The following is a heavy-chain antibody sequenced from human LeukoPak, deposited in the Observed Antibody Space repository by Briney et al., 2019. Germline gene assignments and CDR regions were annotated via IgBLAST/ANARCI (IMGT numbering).Heavy chain of an antibody. CDR1: GYTFTDYG. D-gene: IGHD3-22*01. CDR3: ARDNNYYDSGGYWRDEY. Sequence: ASVKVSCKASGYTFTDYGFTWVRQAPGHGLEWMGWINGYNGNTNYAQNFQGRVTMTTDTSTNTAYMELRSLRSDDTAVYYCARDNNYYDSGGYWRDEYWGQGTLVAVSS. J-gene: IGHJ4*02. CDR2: INGYNGNT. V-gene: IGHV1-18*01.